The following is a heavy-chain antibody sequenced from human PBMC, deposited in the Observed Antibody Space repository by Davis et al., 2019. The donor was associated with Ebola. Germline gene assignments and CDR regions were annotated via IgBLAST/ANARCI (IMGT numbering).Heavy chain of an antibody. CDR2: ISWDGGAT. CDR3: ARDFSRGPPSDAFDM. J-gene: IGHJ3*02. CDR1: GFTFDDHT. D-gene: IGHD2-2*01. Sequence: GGSLRLSCAASGFTFDDHTMLWVRQAPGKGLQWVSLISWDGGATYYGDSVKGRFTISRDNSKNSLYMQMSSLRPEDTALYYCARDFSRGPPSDAFDMWGRGTLVTVS. V-gene: IGHV3-43D*03.